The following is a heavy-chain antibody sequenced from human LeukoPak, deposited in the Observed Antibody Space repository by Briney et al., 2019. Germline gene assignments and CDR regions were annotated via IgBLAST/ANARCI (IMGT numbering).Heavy chain of an antibody. V-gene: IGHV3-30*02. CDR3: AKLPYYYDSSGLKNNWFDP. CDR2: IRYDGSNK. CDR1: GFTFSSYG. Sequence: GGSLRLSCAASGFTFSSYGMHWVRQAPGKGLEWVAFIRYDGSNKYYADSVKGRLTISRDNSKNTLYLQMNSLRAEDTAVYYCAKLPYYYDSSGLKNNWFDPWGQGTLVTVSS. D-gene: IGHD3-22*01. J-gene: IGHJ5*02.